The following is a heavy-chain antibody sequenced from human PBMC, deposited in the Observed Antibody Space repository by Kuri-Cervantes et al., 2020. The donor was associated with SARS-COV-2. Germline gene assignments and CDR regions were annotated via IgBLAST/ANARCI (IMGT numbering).Heavy chain of an antibody. D-gene: IGHD6-6*01. J-gene: IGHJ6*03. CDR1: GFTFSSYG. V-gene: IGHV3-30*02. CDR2: IRYDGSNK. Sequence: GGSLRLSCAASGFTFSSYGMHWVRQAPGKGLEWVVFIRYDGSNKYYADSVKGRFTISRDNSKNTLYLQMNGLRAEDTAVYYCARDNQDSSWISGFSDYYYYYYMDVWGKGTTVTVSS. CDR3: ARDNQDSSWISGFSDYYYYYYMDV.